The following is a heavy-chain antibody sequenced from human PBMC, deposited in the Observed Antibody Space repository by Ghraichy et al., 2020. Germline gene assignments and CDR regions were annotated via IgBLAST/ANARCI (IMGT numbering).Heavy chain of an antibody. D-gene: IGHD6-6*01. CDR1: GYTFTGYY. Sequence: ASVKVSCKASGYTFTGYYMHWVRQAPGQGLEWMGWINPNSGGTNYAQKFQGRVTMTRDTSISTAYMELSRLRSDDTAVYYCARDAIAARPNWFDPWGQGTLVTVSS. CDR3: ARDAIAARPNWFDP. CDR2: INPNSGGT. V-gene: IGHV1-2*02. J-gene: IGHJ5*02.